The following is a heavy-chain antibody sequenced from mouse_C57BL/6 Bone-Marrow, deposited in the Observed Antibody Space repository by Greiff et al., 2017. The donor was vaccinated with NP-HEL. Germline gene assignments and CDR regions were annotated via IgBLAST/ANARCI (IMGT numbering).Heavy chain of an antibody. CDR3: ARYVYYGSSYVNWYFDV. D-gene: IGHD1-1*01. CDR1: GYTFTDHT. Sequence: QVQLQQSDAELVKPGASVKISCKVSGYTFTDHTIHWMKQRPEQGLEWIGYIYPRDGSPTYNEKFKGKATLTADKSSSTAYMQLNSLTSEDSAVYFCARYVYYGSSYVNWYFDVWGTGTTVTVSS. CDR2: IYPRDGSP. V-gene: IGHV1-78*01. J-gene: IGHJ1*03.